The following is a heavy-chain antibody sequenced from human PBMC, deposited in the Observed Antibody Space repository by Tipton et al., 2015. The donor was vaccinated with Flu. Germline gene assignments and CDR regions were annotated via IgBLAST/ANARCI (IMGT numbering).Heavy chain of an antibody. D-gene: IGHD3-10*01. J-gene: IGHJ4*02. V-gene: IGHV4-59*01. Sequence: TLSLTCTVSGGSISSYYWSWIRQPPGKGLEWIGYIYYSGSTHYNPSLKSRVTISVDTSKNQFSLKLSSVTAADTAVYYCARAYGSGREGYYFDYWGQGTLVTVSS. CDR1: GGSISSYY. CDR2: IYYSGST. CDR3: ARAYGSGREGYYFDY.